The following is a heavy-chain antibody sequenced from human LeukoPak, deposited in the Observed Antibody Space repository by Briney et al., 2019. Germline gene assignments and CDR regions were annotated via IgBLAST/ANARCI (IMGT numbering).Heavy chain of an antibody. CDR3: ARDQAWNDLTYYYGMDV. V-gene: IGHV1-46*01. D-gene: IGHD1-1*01. Sequence: ASVKVSCKASGYSFTSYYMHWVRQAAGQGLEGMGIINPSGGSTSYAQKFQGRVTMTRDTSTSTVYMELSSLRSEDTAVYYCARDQAWNDLTYYYGMDVWGQGTTVTVSS. J-gene: IGHJ6*02. CDR2: INPSGGST. CDR1: GYSFTSYY.